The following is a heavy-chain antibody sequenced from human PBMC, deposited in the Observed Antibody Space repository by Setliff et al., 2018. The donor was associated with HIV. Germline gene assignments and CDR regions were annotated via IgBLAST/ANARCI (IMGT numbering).Heavy chain of an antibody. Sequence: SETLSLTCDVYAGSLSGYYWSWIRQSPGKGLRWIGEINDSGNTNYNPSLKSRVTISVDTSKNHFSLSLKSVTAADTAVFYCARRRSFIGGAVAGHFDYWGQGTPVTVSS. D-gene: IGHD6-19*01. CDR3: ARRRSFIGGAVAGHFDY. CDR2: INDSGNT. CDR1: AGSLSGYY. J-gene: IGHJ4*02. V-gene: IGHV4-34*01.